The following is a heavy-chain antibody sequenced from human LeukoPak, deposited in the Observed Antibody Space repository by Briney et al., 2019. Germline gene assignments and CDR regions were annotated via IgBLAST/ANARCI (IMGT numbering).Heavy chain of an antibody. Sequence: GGSLRLSCAASGFTFTSYSMSWVRQAPGKGLEWVSGTSDRGDYTYYADSVKGRFTISRDNSKNTLYLQMNSLRAEDTALYFCAKKAQYNGSYPLDYWGQGTLVTVSS. J-gene: IGHJ4*02. CDR2: TSDRGDYT. CDR1: GFTFTSYS. D-gene: IGHD1-26*01. V-gene: IGHV3-23*01. CDR3: AKKAQYNGSYPLDY.